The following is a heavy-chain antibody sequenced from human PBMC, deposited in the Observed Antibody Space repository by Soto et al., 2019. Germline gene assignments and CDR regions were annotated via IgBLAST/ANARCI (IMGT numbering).Heavy chain of an antibody. Sequence: SETLSPTCMVSGDSSGNADWSLIRQPPGKGLEWIGYIYYSGSTNYNPSLTSRVTISVDTSKNQFSLKLSSVTAADTAVYYCARHRYSYGVYYFDYWGQGTLVTVS. V-gene: IGHV4-59*08. J-gene: IGHJ4*02. D-gene: IGHD5-18*01. CDR3: ARHRYSYGVYYFDY. CDR2: IYYSGST. CDR1: GDSSGNAD.